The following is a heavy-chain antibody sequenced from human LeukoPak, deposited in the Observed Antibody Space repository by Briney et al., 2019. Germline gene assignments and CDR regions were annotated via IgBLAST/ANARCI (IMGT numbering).Heavy chain of an antibody. Sequence: GESLKISCKGSGYSFTSSWSGWVRQMPGKGLEWMGIIHPSDSDTRYSPSFQGQVTISADKSISTAYLQWSSLKASDSGVYYCARGIAEAAVTKFDHWSQGTLVTVSS. CDR1: GYSFTSSW. CDR3: ARGIAEAAVTKFDH. D-gene: IGHD6-13*01. J-gene: IGHJ4*02. CDR2: IHPSDSDT. V-gene: IGHV5-51*01.